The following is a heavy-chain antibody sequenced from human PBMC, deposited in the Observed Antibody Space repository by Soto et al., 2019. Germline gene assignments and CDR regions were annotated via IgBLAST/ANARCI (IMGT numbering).Heavy chain of an antibody. CDR2: INPSGGST. V-gene: IGHV1-46*01. Sequence: QVQVAQSGAEVKRPGASVKVSCWASGYPFTNFYIHWVRHAPGQGLEWMGIINPSGGSTAYAQKFLGRVTMTRDTSTSTVYMEVSNLRSEDTAVYYCARADYYGSSGYHLDYWGQGTLVTVSS. CDR1: GYPFTNFY. CDR3: ARADYYGSSGYHLDY. D-gene: IGHD3-22*01. J-gene: IGHJ4*02.